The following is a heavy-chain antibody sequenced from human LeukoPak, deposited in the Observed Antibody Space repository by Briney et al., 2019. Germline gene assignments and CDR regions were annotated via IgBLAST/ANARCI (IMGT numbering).Heavy chain of an antibody. CDR3: ARDLYYYGSGSFWFDP. D-gene: IGHD3-10*01. CDR2: IYYSGST. CDR1: GGSISSSSYY. J-gene: IGHJ5*02. V-gene: IGHV4-61*01. Sequence: SETLSLTCTVSGGSISSSSYYWGWIRQPPGKGLEWIGYIYYSGSTNYNPSLKSRVTISVDTSKNQFSLKLSSVTAADTAVYYCARDLYYYGSGSFWFDPWGQGTLVTVSS.